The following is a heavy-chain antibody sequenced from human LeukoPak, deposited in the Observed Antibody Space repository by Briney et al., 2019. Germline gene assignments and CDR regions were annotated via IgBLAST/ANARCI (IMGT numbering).Heavy chain of an antibody. V-gene: IGHV4-34*01. Sequence: PSETLSLTCAVYGGSFSGYYWSWIRQPPGKGLEWIGEINHSGSTNYNPSLKSRVTISVDTSNNQFSLKLSSVTAADTAVYYCARRGGGGYSSSWYEYYYYYMDGWGKGTTVTVSS. J-gene: IGHJ6*03. D-gene: IGHD6-13*01. CDR1: GGSFSGYY. CDR3: ARRGGGGYSSSWYEYYYYYMDG. CDR2: INHSGST.